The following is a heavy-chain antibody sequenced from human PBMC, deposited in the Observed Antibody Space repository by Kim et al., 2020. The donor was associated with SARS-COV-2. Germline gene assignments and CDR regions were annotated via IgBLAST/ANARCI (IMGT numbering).Heavy chain of an antibody. J-gene: IGHJ6*02. CDR3: ARDRGLFSQLDGMDV. CDR2: INPNSGGT. Sequence: ASVKVSCKASGYTFTGYYMHWVRQAPGQGLEWMGWINPNSGGTNYAQKFQGRVTMTRDTSISTAYMELSRLRSDDTAVYYCARDRGLFSQLDGMDVWGQGTTVTVSS. CDR1: GYTFTGYY. V-gene: IGHV1-2*02. D-gene: IGHD2-2*01.